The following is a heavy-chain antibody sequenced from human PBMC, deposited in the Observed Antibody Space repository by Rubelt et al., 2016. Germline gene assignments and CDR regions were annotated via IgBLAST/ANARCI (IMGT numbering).Heavy chain of an antibody. CDR3: ARDNVGAAAGTLDY. Sequence: QVQLVQSGAEVKKPGASVKVSCKASGYTFTSYGISWVRQAPGQGLEWMGWLSAYNGNTNYVKKLQGRGTLTTDTSTGTAYMGLRSLGSDGTAVYYCARDNVGAAAGTLDYWGQGTLVTVSS. V-gene: IGHV1-18*01. CDR2: LSAYNGNT. J-gene: IGHJ4*02. CDR1: GYTFTSYG. D-gene: IGHD6-13*01.